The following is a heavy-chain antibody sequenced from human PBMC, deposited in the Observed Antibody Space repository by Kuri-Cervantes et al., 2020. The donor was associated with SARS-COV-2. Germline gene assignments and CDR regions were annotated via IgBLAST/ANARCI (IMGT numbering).Heavy chain of an antibody. CDR1: GGSFSGYY. D-gene: IGHD6-6*01. V-gene: IGHV4-34*01. J-gene: IGHJ6*02. CDR3: ARGSSSSPFRHYYYYGMDV. Sequence: SETLSLTCAVYGGSFSGYYWSWIRQPPGKGLEWIGEINHSGSTNYNPSLKSRVTISVDTSKNQFSLKLSSVTAADTAVYYCARGSSSSPFRHYYYYGMDVWGQGTTVTVSS. CDR2: INHSGST.